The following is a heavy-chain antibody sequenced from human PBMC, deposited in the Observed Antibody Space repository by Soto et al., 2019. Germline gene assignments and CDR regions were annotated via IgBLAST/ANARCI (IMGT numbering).Heavy chain of an antibody. CDR1: GGTFSSYA. CDR2: IIPIFGTA. CDR3: AELVVVAANRFDY. D-gene: IGHD2-15*01. J-gene: IGHJ4*02. V-gene: IGHV1-69*13. Sequence: SVKVSCKASGGTFSSYAISWVRQAPGQGLEWMGGIIPIFGTANYAQKFQGRVTITADESTSTAYMELSSLRSEDTAVYYCAELVVVAANRFDYWGQGTLVTVSS.